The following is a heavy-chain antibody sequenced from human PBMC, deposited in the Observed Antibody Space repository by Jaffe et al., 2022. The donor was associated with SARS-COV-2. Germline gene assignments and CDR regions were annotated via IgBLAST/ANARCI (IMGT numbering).Heavy chain of an antibody. Sequence: EVQLVESGGGLVQPGGSLRLSCTGSGFTFDNFAIHWVRQAPGEGLEWVSGLSWNSGSYGYADSVKGRFTISRDNAKNSLYLQMNSLRVEDTALYFCAKDTQMATILRGRFDSWGQGTLVTVSS. CDR2: LSWNSGSY. V-gene: IGHV3-9*01. J-gene: IGHJ4*02. CDR1: GFTFDNFA. CDR3: AKDTQMATILRGRFDS.